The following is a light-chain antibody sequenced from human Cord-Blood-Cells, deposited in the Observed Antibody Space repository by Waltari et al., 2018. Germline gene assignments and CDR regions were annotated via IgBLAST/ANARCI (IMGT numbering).Light chain of an antibody. V-gene: IGKV3-11*01. J-gene: IGKJ1*01. CDR1: QSVSSY. CDR3: QQRSNWT. CDR2: DAS. Sequence: EIVLTQSPATLSLSPGVRATLSCRASQSVSSYLALYQQKPGQAPRLLTYDASNRATGIPARSSGSGSGTDFTLTISSLEPEDFAVYYCQQRSNWTFGQGTKVEIK.